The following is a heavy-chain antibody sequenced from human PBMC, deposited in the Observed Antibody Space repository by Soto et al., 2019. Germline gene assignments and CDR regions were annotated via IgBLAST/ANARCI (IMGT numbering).Heavy chain of an antibody. CDR2: TYYRSKWYN. D-gene: IGHD6-19*01. CDR1: GDSVSSNSAA. J-gene: IGHJ6*02. V-gene: IGHV6-1*01. CDR3: ARAVAGIIYYYYDGMDV. Sequence: SQTLSLTCAISGDSVSSNSAAWNWIRQSPSRGLEWLGRTYYRSKWYNDYAVSVKSRITINPDTSKNQFSLQPNSVTPEDTAVYYCARAVAGIIYYYYDGMDVWGQGTTVTVSS.